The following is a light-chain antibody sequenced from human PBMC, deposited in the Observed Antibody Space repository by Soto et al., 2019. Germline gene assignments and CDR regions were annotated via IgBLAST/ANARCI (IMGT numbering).Light chain of an antibody. CDR2: GAS. CDR3: YQYGTAPLT. Sequence: EVVLTQSPGTLSLSPGERATLSCRASQSVAANYLAWYQQKRGQAHRLPIYGASSRATGIPDRFSGSGSGADFTLTISRLEPEGFSVYYCYQYGTAPLTFGPGTKVDIK. J-gene: IGKJ3*01. CDR1: QSVAANY. V-gene: IGKV3-20*01.